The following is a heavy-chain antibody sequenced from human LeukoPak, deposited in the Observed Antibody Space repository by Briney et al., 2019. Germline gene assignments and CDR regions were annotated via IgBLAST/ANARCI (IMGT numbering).Heavy chain of an antibody. D-gene: IGHD3-22*01. CDR3: ARGPGGRRGYYPLEDYYYYHYMDV. J-gene: IGHJ6*03. CDR2: IIPIFGTA. V-gene: IGHV1-69*06. CDR1: GGTFSSYA. Sequence: ASVKVSCKASGGTFSSYAISWVRQAPGQGLEWMGGIIPIFGTANYAQKFQGRVTITADKSTSTAYMELSSLTSDDTAVYYCARGPGGRRGYYPLEDYYYYHYMDVWGKGTTVTVSS.